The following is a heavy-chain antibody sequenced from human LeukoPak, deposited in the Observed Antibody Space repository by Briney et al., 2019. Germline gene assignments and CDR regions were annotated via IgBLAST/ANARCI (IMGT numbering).Heavy chain of an antibody. V-gene: IGHV4-59*01. CDR1: GGSISSYY. CDR3: ARDPRSGSYLSHWYFDL. Sequence: PSETLSLTCTVSGGSISSYYWSWIRQPPGKRLEWIGYIYYSGSTNYNPSLKSRVAISVDTSKNQFSLKLSSVTAADTAVYYCARDPRSGSYLSHWYFDLWGRGTLVTVSS. D-gene: IGHD1-26*01. J-gene: IGHJ2*01. CDR2: IYYSGST.